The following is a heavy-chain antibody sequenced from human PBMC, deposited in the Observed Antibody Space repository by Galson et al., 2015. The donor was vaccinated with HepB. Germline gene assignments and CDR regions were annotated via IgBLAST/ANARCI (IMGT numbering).Heavy chain of an antibody. V-gene: IGHV3-72*01. CDR2: SRNRARGYST. D-gene: IGHD4-23*01. Sequence: SLRLSCAVSGFSFNDHYVDWVRQAPGKGLEWVGRSRNRARGYSTAYAVSVRGRFTVSRDDSKNSVFLQMNRLRSEDTAVYYCAGSEVTTVVTDFDAWGQGTTVTVSS. J-gene: IGHJ6*02. CDR3: AGSEVTTVVTDFDA. CDR1: GFSFNDHY.